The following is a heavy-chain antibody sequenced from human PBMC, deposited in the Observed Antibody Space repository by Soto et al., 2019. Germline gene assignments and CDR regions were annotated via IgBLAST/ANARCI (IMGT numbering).Heavy chain of an antibody. CDR3: ARTFVDGMAGFGP. CDR2: ISSGCTYT. D-gene: IGHD2-15*01. J-gene: IGHJ5*02. CDR1: GFTLSTYW. V-gene: IGHV3-74*01. Sequence: GGSLRLSCAASGFTLSTYWMHWVRQVPGKGLVLVSRISSGCTYTNYADSVKGRFIISRDSACNTLFLQMKYLTGEDTAVYYCARTFVDGMAGFGPWGQGTLVTVSS.